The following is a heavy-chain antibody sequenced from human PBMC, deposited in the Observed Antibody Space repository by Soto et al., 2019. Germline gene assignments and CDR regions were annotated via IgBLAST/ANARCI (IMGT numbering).Heavy chain of an antibody. D-gene: IGHD2-15*01. Sequence: EVQLLESGGGLVQPGGSLRLSRAASGFTFNTYDMSWVRQAPGTGLEWVSSIATTGETTFYADSVRGRFTISRDNSKNTLFLQINTLRADDTAIYYCVRHWWGWGHGTLVTVSS. J-gene: IGHJ4*01. CDR2: IATTGETT. V-gene: IGHV3-23*01. CDR1: GFTFNTYD. CDR3: VRHWWG.